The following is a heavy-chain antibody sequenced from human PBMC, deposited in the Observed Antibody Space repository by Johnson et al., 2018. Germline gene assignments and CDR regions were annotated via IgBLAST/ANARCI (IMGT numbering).Heavy chain of an antibody. J-gene: IGHJ6*03. V-gene: IGHV3-66*02. D-gene: IGHD3-22*01. CDR1: GFTVSSNY. Sequence: VQLVESGGGLVQXGGSLRLSCAASGFTVSSNYMSWVRQAPGKGLEWVSVIYSGGSTYYADSVTGRFTLSRDNSKNTLSLQMTSLRAEDKAVYYCARETYYYDSSGYWGNYYYYYMDVWGKGTTVTVSS. CDR2: IYSGGST. CDR3: ARETYYYDSSGYWGNYYYYYMDV.